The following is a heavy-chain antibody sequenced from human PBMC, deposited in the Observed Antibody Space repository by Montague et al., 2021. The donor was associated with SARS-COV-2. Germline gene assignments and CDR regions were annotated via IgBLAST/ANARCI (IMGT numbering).Heavy chain of an antibody. CDR1: GFRSTSNW. D-gene: IGHD6-13*01. CDR2: IKQDRSEK. J-gene: IGHJ4*02. CDR3: AKDDDYTSSCHY. V-gene: IGHV3-7*01. Sequence: SLRLSCAASGFRSTSNWMTWVRQAPGKGLEWVAHIKQDRSEKNYADSVKGRFTISRDNAKNSIFLQMNGLRAEDSAIYYCAKDDDYTSSCHYWGQGTLVTVSS.